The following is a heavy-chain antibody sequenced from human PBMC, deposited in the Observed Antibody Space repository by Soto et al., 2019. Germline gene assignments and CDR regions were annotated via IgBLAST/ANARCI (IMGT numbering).Heavy chain of an antibody. D-gene: IGHD6-19*01. V-gene: IGHV4-59*01. CDR3: ARALAVAGRRDYYYFGMDV. J-gene: IGHJ6*02. CDR2: IYYSGST. CDR1: GGSISSYY. Sequence: SETLSLTCTVSGGSISSYYWSWIRQPPGKGLEWIGYIYYSGSTNYNPSLKSRVTISVDTSKNQFSLKLSSVTAADTAVYYCARALAVAGRRDYYYFGMDVWGQGTTVTAP.